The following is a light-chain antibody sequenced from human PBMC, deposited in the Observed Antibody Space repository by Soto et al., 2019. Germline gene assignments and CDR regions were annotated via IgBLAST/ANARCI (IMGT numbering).Light chain of an antibody. CDR2: GAS. CDR1: QGISSW. Sequence: DIQMTQSPSSVSASVGDRVTITCRASQGISSWLAWYQQKPGEAPKLLIYGASNLQSGVPPRFSGSGSGTDFTLAISSLQPEDSATYYCLQDINYPWTFGQGTKVDIK. J-gene: IGKJ1*01. V-gene: IGKV1-12*01. CDR3: LQDINYPWT.